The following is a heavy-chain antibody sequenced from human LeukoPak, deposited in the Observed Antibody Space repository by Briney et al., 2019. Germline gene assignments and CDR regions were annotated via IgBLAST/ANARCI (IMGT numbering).Heavy chain of an antibody. CDR2: INPNSGGT. D-gene: IGHD6-25*01. Sequence: ASVKVSCKASGYTFTGYYMHWVRQAPGQGLEWMGWINPNSGGTNYAQKFQGRVTMTRDTSISTAYMELSRLRSDDTAVYYCARVPSLSDAAGDWGQGTLVTVSS. J-gene: IGHJ4*02. CDR3: ARVPSLSDAAGD. V-gene: IGHV1-2*02. CDR1: GYTFTGYY.